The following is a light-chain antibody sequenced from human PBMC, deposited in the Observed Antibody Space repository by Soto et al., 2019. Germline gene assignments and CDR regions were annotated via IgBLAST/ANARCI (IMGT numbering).Light chain of an antibody. CDR1: SSNIGSNF. V-gene: IGLV1-47*01. Sequence: QSVLSQPPSASGAPGQRVTISCSGSSSNIGSNFVYWYQQLPGTAPKLLTYRTDQRPSGVPDRFSGSKPGASASLVISGLRSEDEADYYCAAWDNSLRWVFGGGTKLTVL. CDR2: RTD. J-gene: IGLJ3*02. CDR3: AAWDNSLRWV.